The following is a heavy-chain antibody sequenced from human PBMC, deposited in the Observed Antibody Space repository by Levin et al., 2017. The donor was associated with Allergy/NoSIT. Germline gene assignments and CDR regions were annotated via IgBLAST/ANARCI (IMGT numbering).Heavy chain of an antibody. V-gene: IGHV3-33*01. CDR2: ISSDGTNK. CDR3: ARDRHVGNAWNDRDY. D-gene: IGHD1-1*01. Sequence: GESLKISCAGSGFTFSSHGMHWVRQAPGKGLEWVAVISSDGTNKYYADSVKGRFTIFRDNSENTQYLQMDSLRAEDTAVYYCARDRHVGNAWNDRDYWGQGTQVSVSS. J-gene: IGHJ4*02. CDR1: GFTFSSHG.